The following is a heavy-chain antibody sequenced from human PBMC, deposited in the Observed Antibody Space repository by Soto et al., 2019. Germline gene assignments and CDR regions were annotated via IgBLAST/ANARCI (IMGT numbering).Heavy chain of an antibody. CDR1: GFTFSSYG. V-gene: IGHV3-33*01. CDR2: IWYDGSNK. D-gene: IGHD4-17*01. J-gene: IGHJ4*02. CDR3: ARDHGDYVDY. Sequence: QVQLVESGGGVVQPGRSLRLSCAASGFTFSSYGMHWVRQAPGKGLEWVAVIWYDGSNKYYADSVKGRFTISRDNSKNTLYLLMNSLRAEDTAVYYCARDHGDYVDYWGQGTLVTVSS.